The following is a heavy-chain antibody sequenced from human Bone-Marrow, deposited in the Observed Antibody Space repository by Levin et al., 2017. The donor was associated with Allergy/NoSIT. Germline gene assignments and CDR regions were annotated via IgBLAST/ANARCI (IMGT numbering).Heavy chain of an antibody. D-gene: IGHD4-17*01. J-gene: IGHJ4*02. CDR2: ITSSSTYI. Sequence: LPCAASGFTLFDSSMNWIRQAPGMGLEWVSSITSSSTYIYYADSVKGRFTISRDNANNTLYLQMNSLRAEDTAVYYCATTTGDYFDFWGQGTLVTVSS. V-gene: IGHV3-21*01. CDR1: GFTLFDSS. CDR3: ATTTGDYFDF.